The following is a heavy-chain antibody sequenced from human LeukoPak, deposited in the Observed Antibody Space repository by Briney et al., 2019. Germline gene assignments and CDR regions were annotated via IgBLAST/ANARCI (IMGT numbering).Heavy chain of an antibody. J-gene: IGHJ6*03. CDR3: ARGARWAYYYMDV. Sequence: PSETLSLTCAVYGGYFSGYYWSWIRQPPGKGLEWIGEINHSGSTNYNPSLKSRVTISVDTSKNQFSLKLSSVTAADTAVYYCARGARWAYYYMDVWGKGTTVTVSS. D-gene: IGHD4-23*01. CDR1: GGYFSGYY. V-gene: IGHV4-34*01. CDR2: INHSGST.